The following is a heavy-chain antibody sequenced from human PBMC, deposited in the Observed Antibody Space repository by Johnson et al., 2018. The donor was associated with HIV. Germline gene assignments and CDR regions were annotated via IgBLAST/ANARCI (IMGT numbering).Heavy chain of an antibody. CDR1: GLTVSNNY. J-gene: IGHJ3*01. V-gene: IGHV3-66*01. D-gene: IGHD5-24*01. CDR2: INSGGGT. CDR3: ARGCRDGYTCDVFDV. Sequence: EQLVESGGGLVQPGGSLRLSCAASGLTVSNNYMTWVRQGPGKGLEWVSVINSGGGTYYADSVTGRFTISRDNSKNTLYLQMNSLRAEDTAVYFCARGCRDGYTCDVFDVWGQGTRVTVSS.